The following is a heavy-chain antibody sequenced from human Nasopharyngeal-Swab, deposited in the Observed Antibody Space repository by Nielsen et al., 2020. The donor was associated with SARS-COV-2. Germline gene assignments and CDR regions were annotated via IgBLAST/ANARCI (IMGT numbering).Heavy chain of an antibody. D-gene: IGHD3-10*01. Sequence: WTRQPPGKGLEWIGSIYYSGSTYYNPSLKSRVTISVDTSKNQFSLKLSSVTAADTAVYYCARERGRGGIWNYYYYYMDVWGKGTTVTVSS. V-gene: IGHV4-39*07. CDR3: ARERGRGGIWNYYYYYMDV. CDR2: IYYSGST. J-gene: IGHJ6*03.